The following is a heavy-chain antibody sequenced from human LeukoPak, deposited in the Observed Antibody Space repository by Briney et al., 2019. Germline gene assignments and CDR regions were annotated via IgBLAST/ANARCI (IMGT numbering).Heavy chain of an antibody. V-gene: IGHV3-33*01. CDR1: GFTFSSYG. CDR2: IWYDGSNK. D-gene: IGHD3-10*01. J-gene: IGHJ3*02. Sequence: GRSLRLSCAASGFTFSSYGMHWVRQAQGKGLEWVAVIWYDGSNKYYADSVKGRFTISRDNSKNTLYLQMNSLRAEDTAVYYCARGGAYYGSGSYFAFDIWGQGTMVTVSS. CDR3: ARGGAYYGSGSYFAFDI.